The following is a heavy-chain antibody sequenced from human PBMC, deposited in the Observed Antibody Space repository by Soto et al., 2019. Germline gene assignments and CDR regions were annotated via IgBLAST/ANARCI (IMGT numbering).Heavy chain of an antibody. CDR1: GFTFTSFA. CDR3: AIPSGLTVTGPDY. D-gene: IGHD6-19*01. CDR2: ISGSGGAT. Sequence: PGGSLRLSCAASGFTFTSFAVSWVRQAPGKGLEWVSAISGSGGATYYADSVKGRFTVSRDNSRNTVYLQVDSLRVEDTAVYHCAIPSGLTVTGPDYWGQGTLVTVSS. J-gene: IGHJ4*02. V-gene: IGHV3-23*01.